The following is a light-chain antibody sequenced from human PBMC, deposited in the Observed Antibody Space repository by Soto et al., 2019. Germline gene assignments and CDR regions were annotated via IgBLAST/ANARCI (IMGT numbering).Light chain of an antibody. J-gene: IGLJ1*01. CDR3: ASYAGSNNYV. Sequence: QSALTQPPSASGSPGQSVTISCTGTSSDVGGYNYVSWYQQHPGKAPKVLIYEVTKRPSGVPGRFSGSKSGDTASLTVPGLQSEDEATYYCASYAGSNNYVFGTGTKVTVL. V-gene: IGLV2-8*01. CDR1: SSDVGGYNY. CDR2: EVT.